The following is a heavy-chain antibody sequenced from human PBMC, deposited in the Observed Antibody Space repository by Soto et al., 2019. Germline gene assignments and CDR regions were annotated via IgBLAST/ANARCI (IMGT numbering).Heavy chain of an antibody. CDR1: GFTFSSYA. CDR3: ARGPSSSGWDYNWFDP. J-gene: IGHJ5*02. D-gene: IGHD6-19*01. Sequence: GGSLRLSCAASGFTFSSYAMHWVRQAPGKGLEWVAVISYDGSNKYYADSVKGRFTISRDNSKNTLYLQMNSLRAEDTAVYYCARGPSSSGWDYNWFDPWGQGTLVTVSS. CDR2: ISYDGSNK. V-gene: IGHV3-30-3*01.